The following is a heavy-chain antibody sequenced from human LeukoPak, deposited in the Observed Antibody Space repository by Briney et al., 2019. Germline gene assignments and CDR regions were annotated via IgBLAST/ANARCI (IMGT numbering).Heavy chain of an antibody. CDR3: AKGLSSLVWGDFAH. J-gene: IGHJ4*02. V-gene: IGHV3-23*01. Sequence: GGSLRLSCAASGFTVRNYAMNWVRQAPGKGLEWVSTIRESSGDTYYEDSVKGRFTISRDSSLNTVYLEMNSLRADDTAVYYCAKGLSSLVWGDFAHWGQRSLVTVSS. D-gene: IGHD3-16*01. CDR2: IRESSGDT. CDR1: GFTVRNYA.